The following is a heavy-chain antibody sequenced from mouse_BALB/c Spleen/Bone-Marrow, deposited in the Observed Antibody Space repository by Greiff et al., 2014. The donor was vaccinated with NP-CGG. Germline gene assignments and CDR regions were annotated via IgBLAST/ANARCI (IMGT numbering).Heavy chain of an antibody. CDR1: GYTFTRYT. J-gene: IGHJ4*01. D-gene: IGHD1-1*01. Sequence: QAHVKQSGAELARPGASVKMSCQASGYTFTRYTMHWEKKRPGQGLEWIGYIIPNSGYSNYNQKFKDKATLTADKSSSTAYMQLSSLTSEDSAVYYCTIRYYAMDYWGQGTSVTVSS. CDR2: IIPNSGYS. CDR3: TIRYYAMDY. V-gene: IGHV1-4*01.